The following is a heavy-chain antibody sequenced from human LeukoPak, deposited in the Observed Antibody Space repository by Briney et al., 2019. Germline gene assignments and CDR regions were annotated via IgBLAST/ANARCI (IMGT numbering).Heavy chain of an antibody. Sequence: GGSLRPSCAASGFTLSSYGMHWVRQAPGKGLEWVAFIRNDGNNKYYADSVKGRFPISRDNSQNTLYLQMNSLRAEDTAVYYCARVRRVGNWFDPWGQGTLVTVSS. CDR2: IRNDGNNK. D-gene: IGHD2-2*01. CDR3: ARVRRVGNWFDP. CDR1: GFTLSSYG. J-gene: IGHJ5*02. V-gene: IGHV3-30*02.